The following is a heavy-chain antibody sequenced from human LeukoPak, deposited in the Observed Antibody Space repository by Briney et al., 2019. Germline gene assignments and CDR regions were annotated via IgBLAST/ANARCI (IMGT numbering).Heavy chain of an antibody. CDR2: IMQVGSEK. Sequence: GGSLRLSCAASGFTFSNYWMNRVRQAPGKGLEWVANIMQVGSEKYYVDSVKGRFTISRDNAKNSLYLQLNSLRVEDTAVYYCASQRFLDYWGQGTLVTVSS. CDR3: ASQRFLDY. V-gene: IGHV3-7*01. J-gene: IGHJ4*02. D-gene: IGHD3-3*01. CDR1: GFTFSNYW.